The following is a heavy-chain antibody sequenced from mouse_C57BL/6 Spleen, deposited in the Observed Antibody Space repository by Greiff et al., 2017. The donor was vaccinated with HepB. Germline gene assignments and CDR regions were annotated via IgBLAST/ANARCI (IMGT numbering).Heavy chain of an antibody. V-gene: IGHV5-9-1*02. CDR2: ISSGGDYI. Sequence: EVKLMESGEGLVKPGGSLKLSCAASGFTFSSYAMSWVRQTPEKRLEWVAYISSGGDYIYYADTVKGRFTISRDNSGNTLYLQMSSLKSEDTAMYYCTRDDYWFAYWGQGTLVTVSA. D-gene: IGHD2-4*01. CDR1: GFTFSSYA. CDR3: TRDDYWFAY. J-gene: IGHJ3*01.